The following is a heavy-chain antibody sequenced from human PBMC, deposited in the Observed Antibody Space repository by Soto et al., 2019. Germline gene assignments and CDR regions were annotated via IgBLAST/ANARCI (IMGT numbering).Heavy chain of an antibody. D-gene: IGHD1-26*01. CDR3: AKSSGSYYVY. V-gene: IGHV4-39*01. CDR2: IYYSGST. J-gene: IGHJ4*02. Sequence: SETLSLTCTFSGGSISSSSYYWGWIRQPPGKGLEWIGSIYYSGSTYYNPSLKSRVTISVDTSKNQFSLKLSSVTAADTAVYYCAKSSGSYYVYWGQGTLVTVSS. CDR1: GGSISSSSYY.